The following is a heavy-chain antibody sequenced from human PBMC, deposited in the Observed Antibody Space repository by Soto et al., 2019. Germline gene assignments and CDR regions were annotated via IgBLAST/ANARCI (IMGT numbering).Heavy chain of an antibody. CDR2: IKSKTDGGTT. CDR1: GFTFSNAW. D-gene: IGHD3-22*01. J-gene: IGHJ4*02. V-gene: IGHV3-15*07. Sequence: GGSLRLSCAASGFTFSNAWMNWVRQAPGKGLEWVGRIKSKTDGGTTDYAAPVKGRFTISRDDSKNTVYLQMNSLKTEDTTVYYCTTYVNYYDSSGYYYLDYWGQGTLVTVSS. CDR3: TTYVNYYDSSGYYYLDY.